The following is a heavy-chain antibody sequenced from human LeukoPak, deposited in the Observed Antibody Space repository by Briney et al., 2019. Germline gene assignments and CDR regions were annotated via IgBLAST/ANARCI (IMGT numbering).Heavy chain of an antibody. V-gene: IGHV4-31*03. D-gene: IGHD2-15*01. J-gene: IGHJ3*02. CDR2: IYYSGST. CDR1: GGSISSGGYY. CDR3: ASMFGWKLPPRAFDI. Sequence: SQTLSLTCTVSGGSISSGGYYWSWIRQHPGKGLEWIGYIYYSGSTYYNPSLKSRVTISVDTSKNQFSLKLSSVTAADTAVYYCASMFGWKLPPRAFDIWGQGTMVTVSS.